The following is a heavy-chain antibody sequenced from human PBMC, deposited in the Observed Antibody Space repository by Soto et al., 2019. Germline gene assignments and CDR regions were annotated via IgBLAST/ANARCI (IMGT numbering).Heavy chain of an antibody. Sequence: QVQLVQSGAEVKKPGASVKVSCKASGYTFTSYGISWVRQAPGQGLEWMGWISAYNGNTNYAQKLQGRVTMTTDTXTXXAYMELRSLRSDDTAVYYCARLVGIAVAGTEWFDPWGQGTLVTVSS. CDR3: ARLVGIAVAGTEWFDP. D-gene: IGHD6-19*01. V-gene: IGHV1-18*01. CDR2: ISAYNGNT. J-gene: IGHJ5*02. CDR1: GYTFTSYG.